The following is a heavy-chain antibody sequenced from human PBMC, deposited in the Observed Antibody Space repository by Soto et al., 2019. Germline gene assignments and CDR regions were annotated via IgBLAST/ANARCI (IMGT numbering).Heavy chain of an antibody. CDR2: ISANGQGI. V-gene: IGHV3-23*01. D-gene: IGHD2-2*01. J-gene: IGHJ4*02. CDR3: AKDRDYPRDQFHY. CDR1: GFTFTYYA. Sequence: EVQLLESGGGLVQPGGSLRLSCTASGFTFTYYAFSWVRQAPGKGLEWVSAISANGQGIYYADSVRGRFTISRDNSKNTVFLHMDSLRAEDTAVYYCAKDRDYPRDQFHYWGQGTLVPVSS.